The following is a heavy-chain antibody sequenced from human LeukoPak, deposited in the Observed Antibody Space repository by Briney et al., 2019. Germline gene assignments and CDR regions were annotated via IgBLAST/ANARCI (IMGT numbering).Heavy chain of an antibody. D-gene: IGHD3-9*01. CDR2: ISYDGSNK. J-gene: IGHJ4*02. Sequence: GRSLRLSCAASGFTFSSYAMHWVRQAPGKGLEWVAVISYDGSNKYYADSVKGRFTISRDNSKNTLYLQMNSLRAEDTAVYYCARDRYYDILTGYYTFDYWGQGTLVTVFS. V-gene: IGHV3-30*04. CDR3: ARDRYYDILTGYYTFDY. CDR1: GFTFSSYA.